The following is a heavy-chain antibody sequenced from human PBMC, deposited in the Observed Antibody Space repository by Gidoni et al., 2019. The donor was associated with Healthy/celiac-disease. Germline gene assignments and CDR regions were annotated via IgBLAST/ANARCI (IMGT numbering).Heavy chain of an antibody. Sequence: QVQLVESGGGVVQPGRSLRLSCAASGFPFSSYGMHWVRQAPGKGLEWVAVIWYDGSNKYYADSVKGRFTISRDNSKNTLYLQMNSLRAEDTAVYYCAREGDYYYGMDVWGQGTTVTVSS. V-gene: IGHV3-33*01. CDR1: GFPFSSYG. CDR3: AREGDYYYGMDV. J-gene: IGHJ6*02. D-gene: IGHD3-16*01. CDR2: IWYDGSNK.